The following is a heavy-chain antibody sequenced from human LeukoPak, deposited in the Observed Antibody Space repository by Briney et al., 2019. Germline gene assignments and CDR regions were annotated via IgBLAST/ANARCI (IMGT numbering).Heavy chain of an antibody. V-gene: IGHV3-30*02. CDR1: GFTFSSYG. J-gene: IGHJ4*02. CDR2: IRYDGSNK. D-gene: IGHD3-3*01. CDR3: AKPLRFLEWLSPFDY. Sequence: GGSLRLSCAASGFTFSSYGMHWVRQAPGKGLEWVAFIRYDGSNKYYADSVKGRFTISRDNSKNTLYLQMNSLRAEDTAVYYCAKPLRFLEWLSPFDYWGQGTLDTVSS.